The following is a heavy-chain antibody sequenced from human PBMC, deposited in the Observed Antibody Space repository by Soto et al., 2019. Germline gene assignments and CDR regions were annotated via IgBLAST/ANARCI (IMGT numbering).Heavy chain of an antibody. Sequence: GASVRVYCKTAGYSFNDYYLHWVRQAPGQGLEWMGWITPINGGANYAQKFEDRVTMTRDTSTGTAYMEVRRLTSDDTAVYFCARGLGGSGPPEYWGQGTLVT. CDR1: GYSFNDYY. V-gene: IGHV1-2*02. J-gene: IGHJ4*02. D-gene: IGHD3-16*01. CDR2: ITPINGGA. CDR3: ARGLGGSGPPEY.